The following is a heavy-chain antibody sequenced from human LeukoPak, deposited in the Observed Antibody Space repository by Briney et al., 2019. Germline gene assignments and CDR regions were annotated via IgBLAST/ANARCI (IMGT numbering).Heavy chain of an antibody. Sequence: GRSLRLSCAASGFTFSSYAMHWVRQAPGKGLEWVAVISYDGSNKYYADSVKGRFTISRDNSKNTLYLQMNSLRAEDTAVYYCAKDIDIVVPAAVVKIWDYWGQGTLVTVSS. CDR2: ISYDGSNK. V-gene: IGHV3-30*04. J-gene: IGHJ4*02. D-gene: IGHD2-2*01. CDR1: GFTFSSYA. CDR3: AKDIDIVVPAAVVKIWDY.